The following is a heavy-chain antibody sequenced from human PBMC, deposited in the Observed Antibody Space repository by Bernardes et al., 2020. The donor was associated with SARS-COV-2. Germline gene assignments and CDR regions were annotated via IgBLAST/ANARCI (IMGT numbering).Heavy chain of an antibody. D-gene: IGHD6-19*01. Sequence: SEPLSLTFTVSGGSISSYYWSWIRQPPGKGLEWIGYIYYSGGTNYNPSLKSRFTISVDTSKNQFSLKLSSVTAADTAVYYCASAGYSSGWLEAFDICGQGTMVTVSS. CDR2: IYYSGGT. J-gene: IGHJ3*02. CDR1: GGSISSYY. CDR3: ASAGYSSGWLEAFDI. V-gene: IGHV4-59*01.